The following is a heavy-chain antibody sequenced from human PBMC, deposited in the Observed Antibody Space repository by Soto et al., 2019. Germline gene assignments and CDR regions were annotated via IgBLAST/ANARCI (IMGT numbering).Heavy chain of an antibody. J-gene: IGHJ4*02. CDR1: GFSLSTSGVG. Sequence: QITLKESGPTLVKPTQTLTLTCTFSGFSLSTSGVGVGWIRQPPGKALEWLALIYWDDDKRYSPSLKSRLTITTDTSKNQVVLTLTNMDPVDTATYYCAHISGVGYSGRSAHFDYGGQGTLVTVSS. V-gene: IGHV2-5*02. CDR3: AHISGVGYSGRSAHFDY. D-gene: IGHD5-12*01. CDR2: IYWDDDK.